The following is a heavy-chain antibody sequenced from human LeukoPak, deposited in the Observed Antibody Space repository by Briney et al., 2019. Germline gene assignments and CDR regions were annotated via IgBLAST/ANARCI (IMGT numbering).Heavy chain of an antibody. V-gene: IGHV3-23*01. CDR3: AKDRYYYGSGSYYDY. CDR1: RLIFSSYG. CDR2: ISGSGAGT. J-gene: IGHJ4*02. D-gene: IGHD3-10*01. Sequence: GGSLRLSCAASRLIFSSYGMSWVRQAPGKGLEWVSAISGSGAGTYYADSVKGRFTISRDNSKNTLYLQMNSLRAEDTAVYYCAKDRYYYGSGSYYDYWGQGTLVTVSS.